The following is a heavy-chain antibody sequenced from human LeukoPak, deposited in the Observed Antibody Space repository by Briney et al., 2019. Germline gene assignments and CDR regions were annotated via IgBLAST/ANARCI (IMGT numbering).Heavy chain of an antibody. Sequence: GGSLRLSCAASGFTFSSYGMHWVRQAPGKGLEWVAFIRCDGSNKYYADSVKGRFTISRDNSKNTLYLQMNSLRAEDTAVYYCAKDRMYYDFWSGYSVDAFDIWGQGTMVTVSS. CDR1: GFTFSSYG. D-gene: IGHD3-3*01. V-gene: IGHV3-30*02. J-gene: IGHJ3*02. CDR3: AKDRMYYDFWSGYSVDAFDI. CDR2: IRCDGSNK.